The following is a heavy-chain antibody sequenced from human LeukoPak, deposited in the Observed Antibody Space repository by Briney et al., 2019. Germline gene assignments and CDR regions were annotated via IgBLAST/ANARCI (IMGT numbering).Heavy chain of an antibody. Sequence: ASVKVSCKASGYTFTGYYMHWVRQAPGQGLEWMGRINPNSGGTNYQGRVTMTRDTSISTAYMELSRLRSDDTAVYYCARVALRYSSGWYYFDYWGQGTLVTVSS. V-gene: IGHV1-2*06. D-gene: IGHD6-19*01. CDR1: GYTFTGYY. CDR3: ARVALRYSSGWYYFDY. CDR2: INPNSGGT. J-gene: IGHJ4*02.